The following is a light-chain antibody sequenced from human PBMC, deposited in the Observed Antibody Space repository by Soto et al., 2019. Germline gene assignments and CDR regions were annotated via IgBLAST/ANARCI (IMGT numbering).Light chain of an antibody. CDR3: QQYRTSPRGT. CDR1: QSVSSSY. J-gene: IGKJ1*01. V-gene: IGKV3-20*01. CDR2: AAS. Sequence: EIVLTQSPGTLSLSPGERATLTCRASQSVSSSYLAWYQQKSGQAPRLLIYAASSRTTGVPDRFGGSGSGTDFTLTISRLEPGDVAVYYCQQYRTSPRGTFGQGTKVGIK.